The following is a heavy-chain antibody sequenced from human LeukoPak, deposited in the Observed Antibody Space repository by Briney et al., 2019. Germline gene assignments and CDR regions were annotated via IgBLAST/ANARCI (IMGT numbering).Heavy chain of an antibody. CDR2: ISAYNGNT. V-gene: IGHV1-18*01. CDR1: GYTFTSYG. D-gene: IGHD2-2*01. Sequence: ASVKVSCKASGYTFTSYGISWVRQAPGQGLEWMGWISAYNGNTNYAQKLQGRVTMTTDTSTSTAYMELRSLRSDDTAVYYCASLCWGVLAANHDEGCYWFDPWGQGTLVTVSS. J-gene: IGHJ5*02. CDR3: ASLCWGVLAANHDEGCYWFDP.